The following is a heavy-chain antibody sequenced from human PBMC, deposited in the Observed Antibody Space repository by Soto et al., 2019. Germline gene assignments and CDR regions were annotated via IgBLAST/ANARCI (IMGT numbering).Heavy chain of an antibody. Sequence: SETLSLTCAVSGGSISSDFWWSWVRQPPGKGLEWIGEIFHGGTTNYNPSLKSRVTISMDKSDNQFSLKFNSVTAADTAVYYCARNPFDYWGQGTLVTVSS. CDR3: ARNPFDY. J-gene: IGHJ4*02. V-gene: IGHV4-4*02. CDR2: IFHGGTT. CDR1: GGSISSDFW.